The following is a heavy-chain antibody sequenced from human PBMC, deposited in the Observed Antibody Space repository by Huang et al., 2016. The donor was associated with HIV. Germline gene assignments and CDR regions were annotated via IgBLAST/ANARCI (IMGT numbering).Heavy chain of an antibody. CDR3: ARMTTASNWFDP. D-gene: IGHD4-17*01. CDR1: GFSLSTSGMC. V-gene: IGHV2-70*01. Sequence: QVTLRESGPALVKPTQTLTLTCSFSGFSLSTSGMCVGWIRQPPGKALDWLALINWDDDKFYSTSRNTRLTISKDTSKDQVVLTMTDMDSVDTATYYLARMTTASNWFDPWGQGTLVTVSS. CDR2: INWDDDK. J-gene: IGHJ5*02.